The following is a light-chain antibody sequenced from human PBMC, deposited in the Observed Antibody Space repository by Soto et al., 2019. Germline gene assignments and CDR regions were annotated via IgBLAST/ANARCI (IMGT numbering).Light chain of an antibody. Sequence: GLSQSPGTLSLSPGERATLSCRASQSVSSSYLAWYQQKPGQAPRLLIYGASSRATGIPDRFSGSGSGTDFTLTISRLEPEDFAVYYCQQYGSSRAFGQGTKVDIK. CDR2: GAS. CDR3: QQYGSSRA. V-gene: IGKV3-20*01. J-gene: IGKJ1*01. CDR1: QSVSSSY.